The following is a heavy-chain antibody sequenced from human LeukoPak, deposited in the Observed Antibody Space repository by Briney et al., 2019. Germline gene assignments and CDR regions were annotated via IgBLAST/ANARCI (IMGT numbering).Heavy chain of an antibody. D-gene: IGHD3-9*01. J-gene: IGHJ6*02. V-gene: IGHV3-30*18. CDR1: GFTFSSYG. CDR2: MSYDGSNK. CDR3: AKGAYYDILTGPAYGMDV. Sequence: GGSLRLSCAASGFTFSSYGMHWVRQAPGKGLEWVAVMSYDGSNKYYADSVKGRFTISRDNSKNTLYLQMNSLRAEDTAVYYCAKGAYYDILTGPAYGMDVWGQGTTVTVSS.